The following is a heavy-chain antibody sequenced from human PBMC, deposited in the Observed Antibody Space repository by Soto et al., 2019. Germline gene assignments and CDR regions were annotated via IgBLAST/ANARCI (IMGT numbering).Heavy chain of an antibody. CDR1: GFIFSGSA. Sequence: LSCAASGFIFSGSAIHWVRQASGKGLEWVGRIRSRANNFAASSAASVKGRFTFSRDDSKNTAYLQMNTLKPEDTAVYYCARGQGAAIGDYYYHGMDVWGQGTTVTVAS. CDR2: IRSRANNFAA. CDR3: ARGQGAAIGDYYYHGMDV. D-gene: IGHD2-2*02. J-gene: IGHJ6*02. V-gene: IGHV3-73*01.